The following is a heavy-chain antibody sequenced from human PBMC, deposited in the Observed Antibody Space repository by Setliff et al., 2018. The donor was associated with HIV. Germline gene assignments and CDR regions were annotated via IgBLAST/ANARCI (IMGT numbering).Heavy chain of an antibody. CDR2: INQDGSEK. V-gene: IGHV3-7*03. CDR1: GFTFSIYN. D-gene: IGHD3-10*01. Sequence: GGSLRLSCEASGFTFSIYNMNWVRQAPGKGLEWVANINQDGSEKNYVDSVKGRFTISRDNAKNSLHLQLDSLSAEDAAVYFCVRDGHLYGQPFDYWGQGALVTVSS. J-gene: IGHJ4*02. CDR3: VRDGHLYGQPFDY.